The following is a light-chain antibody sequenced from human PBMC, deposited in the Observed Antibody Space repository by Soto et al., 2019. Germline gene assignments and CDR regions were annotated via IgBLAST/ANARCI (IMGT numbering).Light chain of an antibody. CDR2: EVN. Sequence: QSALTQPPSASGSPGQSVTISCTGTSSDVGGYKYVSWYQQHPGKAPKLMIFEVNKRPSGVPDRFYGSKSGNTASLTVSGLQAEDEYYYYCSSYAGINNLGVFGTGTKLTVL. J-gene: IGLJ1*01. CDR1: SSDVGGYKY. CDR3: SSYAGINNLGV. V-gene: IGLV2-8*01.